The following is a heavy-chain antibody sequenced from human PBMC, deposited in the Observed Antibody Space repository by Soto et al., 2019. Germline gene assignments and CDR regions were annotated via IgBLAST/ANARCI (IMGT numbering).Heavy chain of an antibody. CDR1: GGSISSSSYY. CDR3: ARHSTVTYYYYGMDV. V-gene: IGHV4-39*01. Sequence: SETLSLTCTVSGGSISSSSYYWGWIRQPPGKGLEWIGSIYYSGSTYYNPSLKSRVTISVDTSKNQFSLKLSSVTAADTAVYYCARHSTVTYYYYGMDVWGQGTTVTSP. CDR2: IYYSGST. D-gene: IGHD4-17*01. J-gene: IGHJ6*02.